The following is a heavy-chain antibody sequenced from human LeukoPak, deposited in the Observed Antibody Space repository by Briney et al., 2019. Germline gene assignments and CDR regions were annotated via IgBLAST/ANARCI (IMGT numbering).Heavy chain of an antibody. CDR2: INTKTGNP. J-gene: IGHJ4*02. Sequence: ASVKVSCKASGYTFSSYHMNWVRQAPGQGLEWMGWINTKTGNPTYAQGFIGRFAFSLDTSVSTAYLQISSLKAEDTAVYYCARSYCSGDNCPGYFDYWGQGTLVTVSS. V-gene: IGHV7-4-1*02. CDR1: GYTFSSYH. CDR3: ARSYCSGDNCPGYFDY. D-gene: IGHD2-15*01.